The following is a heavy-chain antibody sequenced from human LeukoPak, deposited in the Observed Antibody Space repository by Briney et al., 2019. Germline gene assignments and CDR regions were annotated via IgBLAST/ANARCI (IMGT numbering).Heavy chain of an antibody. V-gene: IGHV1-69*04. Sequence: ASVKVSCKASGGTFSSYAISWVRQAPGQGLEWMGRIIPILGIANYAQKFQGRVTITADKSTSTAYMELSSLRSEDTAVYYCASRYCSSTSCYVSAFDIWGQGTMVTVSS. CDR2: IIPILGIA. CDR1: GGTFSSYA. J-gene: IGHJ3*02. D-gene: IGHD2-2*01. CDR3: ASRYCSSTSCYVSAFDI.